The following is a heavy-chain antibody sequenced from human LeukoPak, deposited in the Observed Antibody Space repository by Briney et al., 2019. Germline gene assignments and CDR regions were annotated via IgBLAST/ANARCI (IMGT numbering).Heavy chain of an antibody. J-gene: IGHJ4*02. CDR2: INPNSGGT. V-gene: IGHV1-2*02. CDR1: GYTFTGYY. Sequence: ASVKVSCKASGYTFTGYYMHWVRQAPGQELEWMGWINPNSGGTSYAQKFQGRVTMTRDMSTSTVYMELSSLRSEDTAVYYCARGSPSIYYYDSSGYYYDRCELDYWGQGTLVTVSS. CDR3: ARGSPSIYYYDSSGYYYDRCELDY. D-gene: IGHD3-22*01.